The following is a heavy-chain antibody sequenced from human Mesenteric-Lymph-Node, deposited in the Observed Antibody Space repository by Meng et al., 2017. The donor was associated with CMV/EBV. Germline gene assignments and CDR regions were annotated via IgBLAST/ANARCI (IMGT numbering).Heavy chain of an antibody. CDR3: AIYIKLSFGGNYYYDMDV. J-gene: IGHJ6*02. D-gene: IGHD2-15*01. V-gene: IGHV1-2*02. CDR1: GYTFTGYY. CDR2: INPNSGGT. Sequence: ASVKVSCKASGYTFTGYYMHWVRQAPGQGLEWMGWINPNSGGTNYAQKFQGRVTMTRDTSISTAYMELSSLRSEDTATYHCAIYIKLSFGGNYYYDMDVWGQGTTVTVSS.